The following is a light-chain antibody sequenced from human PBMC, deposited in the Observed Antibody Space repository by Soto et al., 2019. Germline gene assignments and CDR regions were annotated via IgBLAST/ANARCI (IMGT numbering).Light chain of an antibody. CDR2: AAS. CDR3: QQYKSWPPIT. V-gene: IGKV1-27*01. J-gene: IGKJ5*01. Sequence: IQLTQSPSSLSASVGDRVTITCRASQGISSYLAWYQQKPGKAPKLLIYAASTLQSGVPSRFSGSGSGTDFTLTISSLQSEDFAVYYCQQYKSWPPITFGQGTRLEIK. CDR1: QGISSY.